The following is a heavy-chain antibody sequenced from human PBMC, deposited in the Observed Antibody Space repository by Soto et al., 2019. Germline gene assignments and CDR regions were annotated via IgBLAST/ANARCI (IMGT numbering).Heavy chain of an antibody. CDR3: AREIAVAGNDYFDY. V-gene: IGHV4-59*08. D-gene: IGHD6-19*01. CDR2: IYSSAYMYSSGDT. J-gene: IGHJ4*02. Sequence: NPSETLSLTCTVSGASIRGYYWSWVRQPPGKGLEWIAYIYSSAYMYSSGDTKYNPSLRSRVTISVDMSKNQFSLKMNSVTAADTAVYYCAREIAVAGNDYFDYWGQGILVTVSS. CDR1: GASIRGYY.